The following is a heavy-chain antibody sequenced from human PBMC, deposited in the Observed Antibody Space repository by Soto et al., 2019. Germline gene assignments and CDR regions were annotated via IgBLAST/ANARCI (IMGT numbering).Heavy chain of an antibody. D-gene: IGHD1-26*01. CDR1: GFTFSTYG. V-gene: IGHV3-30*18. Sequence: QVQLVESGGGVVQPGRSLRLSCAASGFTFSTYGMHWVRQAPGKGLEWVAVMPYDGSNKYYADSVRGRFTISRDNSKNSLYLQMNSLRVEDTAVYYCAKGGGSYYRHPRIDHWGQGTLLTVSS. J-gene: IGHJ4*02. CDR2: MPYDGSNK. CDR3: AKGGGSYYRHPRIDH.